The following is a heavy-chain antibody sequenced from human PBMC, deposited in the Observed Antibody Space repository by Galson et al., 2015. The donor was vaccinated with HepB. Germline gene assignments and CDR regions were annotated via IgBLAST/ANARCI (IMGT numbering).Heavy chain of an antibody. CDR3: VRSVVTPGTLDY. J-gene: IGHJ4*02. CDR2: MFYSGIT. CDR1: AGSINTTTYY. V-gene: IGHV4-39*01. Sequence: ETLSLTCTVSAGSINTTTYYWGWIRQPPGKRLEWIGSMFYSGITYYNPSLKSRVTISMDTSKNPFSLKLSPVTAADTAIYYCVRSVVTPGTLDYWGQGTLVTVSS. D-gene: IGHD4-23*01.